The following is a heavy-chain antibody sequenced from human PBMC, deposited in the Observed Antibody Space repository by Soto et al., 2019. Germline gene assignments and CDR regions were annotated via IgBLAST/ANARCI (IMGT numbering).Heavy chain of an antibody. V-gene: IGHV4-39*01. Sequence: QLHLQESGPGLVKPSGTLSLTCSVSGGSVSIPNYYWAWVRQSPGKGLEWIASIYFGGTTYYNPSIKIRVSIFIDTSKNQFSLNLTSVTAADSSIYFCARHGRVQLRPFDYWGQGIQVAVSS. CDR2: IYFGGTT. CDR3: ARHGRVQLRPFDY. D-gene: IGHD1-1*01. J-gene: IGHJ4*02. CDR1: GGSVSIPNYY.